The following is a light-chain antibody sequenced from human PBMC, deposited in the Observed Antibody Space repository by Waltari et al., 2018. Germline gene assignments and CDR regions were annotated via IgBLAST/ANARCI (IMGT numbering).Light chain of an antibody. CDR1: QSISSY. CDR3: QQSSSTPQST. V-gene: IGKV1-39*01. CDR2: AAS. Sequence: DIQMTQSPSSLSASAGDRVTITCRASQSISSYLNWYQQKPGRAPKLLIYAASSLRSGVPSRFSGSGSGTDFTLTISSLQPEDFATYYCQQSSSTPQSTFGQGTRLEIK. J-gene: IGKJ5*01.